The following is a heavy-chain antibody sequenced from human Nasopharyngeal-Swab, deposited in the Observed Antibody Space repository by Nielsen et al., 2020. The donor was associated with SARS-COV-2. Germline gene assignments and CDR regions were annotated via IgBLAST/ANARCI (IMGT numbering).Heavy chain of an antibody. CDR2: ISGSGGST. J-gene: IGHJ6*02. V-gene: IGHV3-23*01. CDR3: AGGSGWYPYYYGMDV. D-gene: IGHD6-19*01. Sequence: VRQAPGKGLEWVSAISGSGGSTYYADSVKSRFTISRDNSKNTLYLQMNSLRAEDTAVYYCAGGSGWYPYYYGMDVWGQGTTVTVSS.